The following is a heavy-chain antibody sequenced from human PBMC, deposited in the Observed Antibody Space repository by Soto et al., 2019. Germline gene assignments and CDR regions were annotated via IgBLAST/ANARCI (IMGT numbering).Heavy chain of an antibody. V-gene: IGHV3-30*04. D-gene: IGHD3-22*01. Sequence: QVQLVESGGGVVQPGKSLRLSCAASGFTFSDYPIHWVRQAPGKGLEWVAVISNSGGVKHDSVKGRFTISRDNSKNTLYLQMNSLRPEDTAVYYCAKETHSRGYGTYFDYWGQGILVTVSS. CDR3: AKETHSRGYGTYFDY. J-gene: IGHJ4*02. CDR1: GFTFSDYP. CDR2: ISNSGGVK.